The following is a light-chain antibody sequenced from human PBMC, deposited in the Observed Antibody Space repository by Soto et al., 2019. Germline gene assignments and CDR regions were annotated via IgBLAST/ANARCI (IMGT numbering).Light chain of an antibody. CDR2: HVT. Sequence: QSALTQPASVSGSPGQSITISYTGSSVDVGDYNSVSWYQQHPGKAPKVMIYHVTIRASGVSNRFSGSKSGNTASLTISGLQAEDEADYYCSSYSHSPPSYVFGTGTKVTVL. CDR3: SSYSHSPPSYV. J-gene: IGLJ1*01. V-gene: IGLV2-14*03. CDR1: SVDVGDYNS.